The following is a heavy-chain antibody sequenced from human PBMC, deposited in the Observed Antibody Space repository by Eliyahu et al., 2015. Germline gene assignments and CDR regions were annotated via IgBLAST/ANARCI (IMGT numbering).Heavy chain of an antibody. D-gene: IGHD6-6*01. V-gene: IGHV3-7*01. CDR3: ARVMMWGSSF. CDR2: IKQDGSEK. J-gene: IGHJ4*02. CDR1: GFNFGSYW. Sequence: EVQLVESGGGLVQPGGSLXLSCAASGFNFGSYWMSWVRQAPGKGLEWVATIKQDGSEKHYVDSVKGRFTISRDNAKNSLYLQIKSLRAEDTAVYYCARVMMWGSSFRGQGTLVTVSS.